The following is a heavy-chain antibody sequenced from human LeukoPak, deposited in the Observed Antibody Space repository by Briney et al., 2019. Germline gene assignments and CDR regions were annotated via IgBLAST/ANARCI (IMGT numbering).Heavy chain of an antibody. Sequence: GGSLRLSCAASGFTFSSYAMPWVRQAPGKGLEWVAVISYDGSNKYYADSVKGRFTISRDNSKNTLYLQMNSLRAEDTAVYYCARDSSSSWYDYWGQGTLVTVSS. CDR2: ISYDGSNK. J-gene: IGHJ4*02. CDR3: ARDSSSSWYDY. V-gene: IGHV3-30*04. CDR1: GFTFSSYA. D-gene: IGHD6-13*01.